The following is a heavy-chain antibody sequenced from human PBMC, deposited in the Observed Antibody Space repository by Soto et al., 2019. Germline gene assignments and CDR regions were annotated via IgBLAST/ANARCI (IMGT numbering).Heavy chain of an antibody. V-gene: IGHV1-18*01. CDR3: ARGVVVKAATGQNWFDP. CDR1: GYTFTSSG. D-gene: IGHD2-2*01. Sequence: GXVKVSCKASGYTFTSSGISWVRQAPGQGLEWMGWISVYNGNTNYAQKLQGRVSMTTDTSTSTAYMELRNLRSDDTAVYYCARGVVVKAATGQNWFDPWGQGSLVTVSS. CDR2: ISVYNGNT. J-gene: IGHJ5*02.